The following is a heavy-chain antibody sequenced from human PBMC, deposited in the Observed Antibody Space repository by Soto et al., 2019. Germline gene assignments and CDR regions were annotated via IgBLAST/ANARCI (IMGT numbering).Heavy chain of an antibody. J-gene: IGHJ4*02. CDR2: IYYSGST. D-gene: IGHD4-17*01. V-gene: IGHV4-59*08. CDR1: GGSISSYY. CDR3: ARQGRYGDYYFDH. Sequence: SETLSLTCTVSGGSISSYYWSWIRQPPGKGLEWIGYIYYSGSTNYSPSLKSRVTMSVDTSKNQFSLKLSSVTAADTAVYYCARQGRYGDYYFDHWGQGTPVTVSS.